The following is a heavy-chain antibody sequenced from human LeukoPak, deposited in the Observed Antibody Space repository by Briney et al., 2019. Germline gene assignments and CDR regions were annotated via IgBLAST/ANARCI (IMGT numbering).Heavy chain of an antibody. CDR2: ISAYNGNT. D-gene: IGHD6-25*01. Sequence: ASVKVSCKASGYTFTGYYMHWVRQAPGQGLEWMGWISAYNGNTNYAQKLQGRVTMTTDTSTSTAYMELRSLRSDDTAVYYCARVSGNYYYYGMDVWGQGTTVTVSS. V-gene: IGHV1-18*04. CDR1: GYTFTGYY. CDR3: ARVSGNYYYYGMDV. J-gene: IGHJ6*02.